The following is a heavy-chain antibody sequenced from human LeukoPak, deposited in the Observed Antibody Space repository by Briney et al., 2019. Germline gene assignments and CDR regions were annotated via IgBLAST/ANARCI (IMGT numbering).Heavy chain of an antibody. CDR3: ARAGFVGSYYYFDY. J-gene: IGHJ4*02. CDR1: GFTFSSYW. D-gene: IGHD1-26*01. Sequence: GGSLRLSCAASGFTFSSYWMSWVRQAPGKGLEWVANIKQDGSEKYYVDSVKGRFTISRDNAKNSLYLQMNSLRAEDTAVYYCARAGFVGSYYYFDYWGQGTLVTVSS. V-gene: IGHV3-7*01. CDR2: IKQDGSEK.